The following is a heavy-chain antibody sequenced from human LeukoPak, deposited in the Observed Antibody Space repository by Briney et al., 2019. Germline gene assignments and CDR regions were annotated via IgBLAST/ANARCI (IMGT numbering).Heavy chain of an antibody. CDR1: GFTFSSYW. Sequence: GGSLRLSCAASGFTFSSYWMSWVRQAPGKGLEWVANIKQDGSEKYYVDSVKGRFTISRDNAKNSLYLQMNSLRAEDTAVYYCAYYGSGSYRDYWGQGTLVTVSS. J-gene: IGHJ4*02. CDR3: AYYGSGSYRDY. V-gene: IGHV3-7*01. CDR2: IKQDGSEK. D-gene: IGHD3-10*01.